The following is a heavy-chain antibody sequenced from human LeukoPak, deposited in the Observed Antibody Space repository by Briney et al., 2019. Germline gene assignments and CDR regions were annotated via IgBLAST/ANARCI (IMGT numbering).Heavy chain of an antibody. V-gene: IGHV3-30*03. D-gene: IGHD3-10*01. J-gene: IGHJ4*02. CDR3: AREYAPTLWSGGGFDY. CDR2: ISYDGSNK. Sequence: GGSLRLSCAAYGFTFSSYGMHWVRQAPGKGLEWVAVISYDGSNKYYADSVKGRFTISRDNSKNTLYLQMNSLRAEDTAVYYCAREYAPTLWSGGGFDYWGQGTLVTVPS. CDR1: GFTFSSYG.